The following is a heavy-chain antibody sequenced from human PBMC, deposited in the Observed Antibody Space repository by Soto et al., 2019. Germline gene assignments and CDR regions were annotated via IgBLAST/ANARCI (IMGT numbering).Heavy chain of an antibody. CDR2: ISYDGSNK. J-gene: IGHJ6*02. CDR3: ARTRSSYDYYFYYGMDV. Sequence: GGSLRLSCVASGFTFSRYGMHWVRQAPGKGLEWVAVISYDGSNKYYADSVKGRFAISRDNSKNTFYVQMNSLRGEDTAVYYCARTRSSYDYYFYYGMDVWGQGTTVTVSS. CDR1: GFTFSRYG. V-gene: IGHV3-30*09. D-gene: IGHD4-17*01.